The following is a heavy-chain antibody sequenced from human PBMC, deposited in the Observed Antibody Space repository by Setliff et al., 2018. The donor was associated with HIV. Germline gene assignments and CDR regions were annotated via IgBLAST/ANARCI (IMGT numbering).Heavy chain of an antibody. CDR1: GFTFSGNP. J-gene: IGHJ4*02. CDR2: LLNGGHNQ. V-gene: IGHV3-30*04. Sequence: GESLKISCAASGFTFSGNPMHWVRQGPGRGLEWVASLLNGGHNQQYANSVRGRFTISRDDSKNTLYLQMNSLSVEDTAVYYCSRVGTLINNPWDFFDCWGQGTLVTVSS. D-gene: IGHD1-1*01. CDR3: SRVGTLINNPWDFFDC.